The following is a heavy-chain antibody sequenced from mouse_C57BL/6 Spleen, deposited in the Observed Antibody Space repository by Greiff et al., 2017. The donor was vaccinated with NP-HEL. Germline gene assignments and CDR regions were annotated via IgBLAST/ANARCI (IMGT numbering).Heavy chain of an antibody. CDR2: ISSGSSTI. D-gene: IGHD1-1*01. V-gene: IGHV5-17*01. CDR1: GFTFSDYG. CDR3: ARRGYYGSSPSWYFDV. J-gene: IGHJ1*03. Sequence: EVKVVESGGGLVKPGGSLKLSCAASGFTFSDYGMHWVRQAPEKGLEWVAYISSGSSTIYYADTVKGRFTISRDNAKNTLFLQMTSLRSEDTAMYYCARRGYYGSSPSWYFDVWGTGTTVTVSS.